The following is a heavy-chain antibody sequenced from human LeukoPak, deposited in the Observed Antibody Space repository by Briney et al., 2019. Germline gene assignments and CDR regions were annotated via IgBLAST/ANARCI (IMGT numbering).Heavy chain of an antibody. CDR2: IRYDGSNK. Sequence: PGGSLRLSCAASGFTFSSYGMHWVRQAPGKGLEGVAFIRYDGSNKYYADSVKGRFTISRDNSKNTLYLQMNSLRAEDTAVYYSAKGIAGSPGVDNMFDYWGQGTLVTVSS. D-gene: IGHD3-10*01. V-gene: IGHV3-30*02. CDR1: GFTFSSYG. J-gene: IGHJ4*02. CDR3: AKGIAGSPGVDNMFDY.